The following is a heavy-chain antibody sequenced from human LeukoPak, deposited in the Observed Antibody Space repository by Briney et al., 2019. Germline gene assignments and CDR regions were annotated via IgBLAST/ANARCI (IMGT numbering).Heavy chain of an antibody. CDR3: ASRPRGKDARNRFDP. CDR1: GGSFSGYY. V-gene: IGHV4-34*01. D-gene: IGHD3-16*01. J-gene: IGHJ5*02. Sequence: SETLSLTCAVYGGSFSGYYWSWIRQPPGKGLEWIGGINHSGSTNYNPSLKSRVTISVDTSKNQFSLKLSSVTAADTAVYYCASRPRGKDARNRFDPWGQGTLVTVSS. CDR2: INHSGST.